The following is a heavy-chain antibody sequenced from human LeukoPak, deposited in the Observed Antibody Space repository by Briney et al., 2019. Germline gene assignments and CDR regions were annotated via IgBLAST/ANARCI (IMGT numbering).Heavy chain of an antibody. D-gene: IGHD5-24*01. Sequence: SETLSLTCTVSGGSISSYYWSWIRQPPGKGLEWIGYIYYSGSTNYNPSLKSRVTISVDTSKNQFPLKLSSVTAADTAVYYCARAGMATIPSWVYYFDYWGQGTLVTVSS. CDR3: ARAGMATIPSWVYYFDY. CDR1: GGSISSYY. V-gene: IGHV4-59*01. J-gene: IGHJ4*02. CDR2: IYYSGST.